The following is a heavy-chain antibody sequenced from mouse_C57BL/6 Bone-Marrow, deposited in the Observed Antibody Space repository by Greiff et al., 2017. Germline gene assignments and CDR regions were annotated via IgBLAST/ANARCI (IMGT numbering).Heavy chain of an antibody. CDR3: ARSTTVVATSNAMDY. CDR1: GFNIKDYY. J-gene: IGHJ4*01. D-gene: IGHD1-1*01. CDR2: IDPEGGET. V-gene: IGHV14-2*01. Sequence: EVKLVESGAELVKPGASVKLSCTASGFNIKDYYMHWVKQRTEQGLEWIGRIDPEGGETKNAPEFQGKAIITADTSSNTAYLQLRSLASEDTAVYYCARSTTVVATSNAMDYWGQGTSVTVYS.